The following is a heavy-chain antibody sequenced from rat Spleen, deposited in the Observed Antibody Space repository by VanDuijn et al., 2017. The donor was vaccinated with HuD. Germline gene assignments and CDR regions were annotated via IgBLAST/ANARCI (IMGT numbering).Heavy chain of an antibody. D-gene: IGHD5-1*01. CDR3: TRGGSSYFDY. CDR2: ISTGCGNT. CDR1: GFTFSDYY. Sequence: EVQLVESGGGLVQPGRSLKLSCAASGFTFSDYYMAWVRQAPTKGLEWVASISTGCGNTYYRDSVKGRFTISRDNAKSTLYLQMNSLRSEDTATYYCTRGGSSYFDYWGQGVMVTVSS. J-gene: IGHJ2*01. V-gene: IGHV5-25*01.